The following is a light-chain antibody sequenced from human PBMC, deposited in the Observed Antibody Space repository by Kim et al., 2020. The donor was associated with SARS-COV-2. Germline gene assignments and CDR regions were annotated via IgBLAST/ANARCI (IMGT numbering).Light chain of an antibody. CDR2: INN. V-gene: IGLV1-44*01. Sequence: ELTQPLSASGTPGQRVTISCSGSSSNIGSNSVNWYQQLPGTAPKLLIYINNQRPSGVPDRFSGSKSGTSASLAISGLQSGDEADYYCAAWDDSMNGYVVFGGGTQLTVL. J-gene: IGLJ2*01. CDR3: AAWDDSMNGYVV. CDR1: SSNIGSNS.